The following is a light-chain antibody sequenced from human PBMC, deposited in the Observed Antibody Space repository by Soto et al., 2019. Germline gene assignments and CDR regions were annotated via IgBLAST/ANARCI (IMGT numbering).Light chain of an antibody. J-gene: IGKJ1*01. CDR3: MQTVQFPWT. CDR1: QSLLFSDGKTY. Sequence: DIVMTQTPLSLSVTPGQPASISCKSSQSLLFSDGKTYFYWYLQKPGQPPQLLIYDVSNRFSGVPDRFSGSASGTDFTLKISRVEAEDIGIYYCMQTVQFPWTFGQGTKVEIK. CDR2: DVS. V-gene: IGKV2D-29*01.